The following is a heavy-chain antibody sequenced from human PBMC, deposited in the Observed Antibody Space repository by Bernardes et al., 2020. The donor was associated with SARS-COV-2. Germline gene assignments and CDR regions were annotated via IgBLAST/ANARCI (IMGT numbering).Heavy chain of an antibody. CDR1: GFTFSNYW. V-gene: IGHV3-74*01. CDR2: INNDGSGT. J-gene: IGHJ4*02. Sequence: GGSLRLSCAASGFTFSNYWMHWVRQAPGKELVWVSRINNDGSGTAYADSVKGRFTISRDSAKNTVYLQMNSLRVEDTAVYYCARASSSSDKPRSIGFDYWGQGALVTVSS. CDR3: ARASSSSDKPRSIGFDY. D-gene: IGHD2-2*01.